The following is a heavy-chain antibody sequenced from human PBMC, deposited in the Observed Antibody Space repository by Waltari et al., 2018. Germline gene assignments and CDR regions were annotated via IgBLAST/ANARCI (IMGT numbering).Heavy chain of an antibody. Sequence: EVQLVQSGAEVKKPGESLKISCKGSGYSFTSYWIGWVRQRPGKGLEWMGIIYPGDSDTRYSPSFQGQVTISADKSISTAYLQWSSLKASDTAMYYCARQEEYYYDSSGYYLGYFQHWGQGTLVTVSS. CDR2: IYPGDSDT. J-gene: IGHJ1*01. V-gene: IGHV5-51*01. CDR3: ARQEEYYYDSSGYYLGYFQH. D-gene: IGHD3-22*01. CDR1: GYSFTSYW.